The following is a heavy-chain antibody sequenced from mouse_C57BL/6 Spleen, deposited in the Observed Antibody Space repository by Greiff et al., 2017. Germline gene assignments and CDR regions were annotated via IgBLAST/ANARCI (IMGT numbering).Heavy chain of an antibody. V-gene: IGHV5-6*01. CDR1: GFTFSSYG. CDR2: ISSGGSYT. J-gene: IGHJ3*01. Sequence: EVNVVESGGDLVKPGGSVKLSCAASGFTFSSYGMSWVRQTPDQRLEWVATISSGGSYTYYPDSLQGRFTISRDNAKNTLYLHMSSLKSEDTALYYCAIGTTAAGGFAYWGQGTLVTVSA. CDR3: AIGTTAAGGFAY. D-gene: IGHD1-2*01.